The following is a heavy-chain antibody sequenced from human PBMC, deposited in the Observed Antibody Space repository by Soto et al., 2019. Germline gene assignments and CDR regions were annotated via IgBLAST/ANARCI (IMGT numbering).Heavy chain of an antibody. CDR1: GGSISSYY. D-gene: IGHD4-17*01. V-gene: IGHV4-59*01. CDR3: ARAVQTQFDP. J-gene: IGHJ5*02. Sequence: PSETLSLTCTVSGGSISSYYWSWIRQPPGKGLEWIGYIYYSGSTNYNPSLKSRVTISVGTSKNQFSLKLSSVTAADTAVYYCARAVQTQFDPRGQGTLVTVSS. CDR2: IYYSGST.